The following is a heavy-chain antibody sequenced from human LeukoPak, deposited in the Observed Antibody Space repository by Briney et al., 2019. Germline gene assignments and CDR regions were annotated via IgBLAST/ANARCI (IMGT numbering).Heavy chain of an antibody. CDR3: ARAGIPGYCTNVTCSNWLDP. CDR2: IIPMFATP. J-gene: IGHJ5*02. V-gene: IGHV1-69*06. CDR1: GDTFTTYA. D-gene: IGHD2-8*01. Sequence: SVKVSCKASGDTFTTYAIIWVRQAPGQGVEWMGGIIPMFATPNYAQRLRGRVTITADKSTTTAYMELSSLRSEDTAVYYCARAGIPGYCTNVTCSNWLDPWGQGTLVTVSS.